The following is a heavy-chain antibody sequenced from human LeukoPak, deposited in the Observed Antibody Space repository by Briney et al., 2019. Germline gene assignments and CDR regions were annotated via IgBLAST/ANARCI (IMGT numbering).Heavy chain of an antibody. V-gene: IGHV3-11*06. J-gene: IGHJ4*02. Sequence: SVKGRFTISRDNANNSLYLQMDSLRAEDTAVYYCASSDWWGYFDYWGQGTLVTVSS. CDR3: ASSDWWGYFDY. D-gene: IGHD6-19*01.